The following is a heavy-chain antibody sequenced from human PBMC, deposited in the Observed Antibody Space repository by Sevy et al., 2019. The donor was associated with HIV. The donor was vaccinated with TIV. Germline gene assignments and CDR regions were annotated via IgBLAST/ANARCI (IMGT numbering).Heavy chain of an antibody. Sequence: GGSLRLSCAVSGFTFSSSIINWVRQAPGKGLEWVSSISGTGSTIYYADSVKGRFTISRDNAKNSLYLQMHSLRDEDKAVYYCARSDYGDYVGWFDPWGQGTLVTVSS. J-gene: IGHJ5*02. D-gene: IGHD4-17*01. V-gene: IGHV3-48*02. CDR3: ARSDYGDYVGWFDP. CDR1: GFTFSSSI. CDR2: ISGTGSTI.